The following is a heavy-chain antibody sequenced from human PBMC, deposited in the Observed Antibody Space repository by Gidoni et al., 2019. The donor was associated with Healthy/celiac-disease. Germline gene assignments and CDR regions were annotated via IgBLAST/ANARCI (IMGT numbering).Heavy chain of an antibody. CDR1: GYSISSGYY. CDR2: IYHSGST. V-gene: IGHV4-38-2*02. J-gene: IGHJ4*02. Sequence: QVQLQESGPGLVKPSETLSLTCTVSGYSISSGYYWGWIRQPPGKGLEWIGSIYHSGSTYYNPSLKSRVTISVDTSKNQFSLKLSSVTAADTDVYYCAGEEVVVPAAIGTPDYWGQGTLVTVSS. CDR3: AGEEVVVPAAIGTPDY. D-gene: IGHD2-2*01.